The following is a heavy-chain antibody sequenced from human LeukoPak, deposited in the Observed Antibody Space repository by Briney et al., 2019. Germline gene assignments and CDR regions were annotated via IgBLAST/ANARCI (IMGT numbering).Heavy chain of an antibody. CDR1: GGSISSGSYY. CDR2: IYTSGST. J-gene: IGHJ4*02. D-gene: IGHD2-8*01. V-gene: IGHV4-61*02. Sequence: PSETLSLTCTVSGGSISSGSYYWSWIRQPAGKGLEWIGRIYTSGSTNYNPSLKSRVTISVDTSKNQFSLKLSSVTAADTAVYYCAKWFGHFDYWGQGTLVTVSS. CDR3: AKWFGHFDY.